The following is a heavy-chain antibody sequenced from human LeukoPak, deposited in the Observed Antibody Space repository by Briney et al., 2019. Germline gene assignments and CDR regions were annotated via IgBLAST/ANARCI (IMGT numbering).Heavy chain of an antibody. Sequence: GGSLRLSCAASGFTFDDYAMHWVRQAPGKGLEWVSLISGDGGSTYYADSVKGRFTISRDNSKNSLYLQMNSLRTEDTALYYCAKDIVPVGAYYDSSGYYSGFDYWGQGTLVTVSS. J-gene: IGHJ4*02. CDR3: AKDIVPVGAYYDSSGYYSGFDY. CDR2: ISGDGGST. CDR1: GFTFDDYA. V-gene: IGHV3-43*02. D-gene: IGHD3-22*01.